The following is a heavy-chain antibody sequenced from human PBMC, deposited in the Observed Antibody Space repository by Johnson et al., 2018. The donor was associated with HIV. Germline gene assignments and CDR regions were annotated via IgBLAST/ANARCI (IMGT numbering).Heavy chain of an antibody. J-gene: IGHJ3*02. CDR3: TTDEVIIGSYSRTPRQDAFDI. CDR1: GFTFSNAW. D-gene: IGHD1-26*01. CDR2: IKSKTDGWTT. V-gene: IGHV3-15*01. Sequence: VQLVESGGGLVKPGGSLRLSCAASGFTFSNAWMSWVRQAPGKGLEWVGRIKSKTDGWTTDYAAPVKGRFTISRDDSKNTLYLQMNSLKTEDTAVYYCTTDEVIIGSYSRTPRQDAFDIWGQGTMVTVSS.